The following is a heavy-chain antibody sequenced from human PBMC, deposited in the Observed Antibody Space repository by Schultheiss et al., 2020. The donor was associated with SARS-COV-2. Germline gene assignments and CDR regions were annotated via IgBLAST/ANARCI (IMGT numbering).Heavy chain of an antibody. CDR3: AREEQQLVPYYYYGMDV. V-gene: IGHV3-23*01. J-gene: IGHJ6*02. CDR2: ISGSGGST. Sequence: GGSLRLSCAASGFTFSSYAMSWVRQAPGKGLEWVSAISGSGGSTYYADSVKGRFTISRDNSKNTLYLQMNSLRAEDTAVYYCAREEQQLVPYYYYGMDVWGQGTTVTVSS. CDR1: GFTFSSYA. D-gene: IGHD6-13*01.